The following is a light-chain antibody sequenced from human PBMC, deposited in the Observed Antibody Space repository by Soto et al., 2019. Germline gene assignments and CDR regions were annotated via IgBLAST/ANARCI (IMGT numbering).Light chain of an antibody. J-gene: IGKJ5*01. CDR3: QQYNNWPLS. Sequence: EVVSTQSAPALSLSPGERATLSCRASQSVSNYLAWYQQKPGQAPRLLIYDASNRATGIPARFSGSGSGTDFTLTISSLQSEDFALYFCQQYNNWPLSFGPGTRLEIK. V-gene: IGKV3-11*01. CDR1: QSVSNY. CDR2: DAS.